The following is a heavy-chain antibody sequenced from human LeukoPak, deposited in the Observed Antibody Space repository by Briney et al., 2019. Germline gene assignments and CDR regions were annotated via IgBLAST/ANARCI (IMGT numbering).Heavy chain of an antibody. CDR1: GGSISSYY. J-gene: IGHJ5*02. V-gene: IGHV4-4*07. Sequence: PSETLSLTCTVSGGSISSYYWSWIRQSAGKGLEWIGRIYTSGSTNYNPSLKSRVTMSVDTSKNQFSLKLSSVTAADTAVYYCARGSGDYDILTGSVFNWFDPWGQGTLVTVSS. D-gene: IGHD3-9*01. CDR3: ARGSGDYDILTGSVFNWFDP. CDR2: IYTSGST.